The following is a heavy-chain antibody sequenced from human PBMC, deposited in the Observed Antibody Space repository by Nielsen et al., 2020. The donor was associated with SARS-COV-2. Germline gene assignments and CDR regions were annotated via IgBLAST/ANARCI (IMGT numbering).Heavy chain of an antibody. CDR2: IYYSGST. V-gene: IGHV4-59*13. D-gene: IGHD5-24*01. J-gene: IGHJ6*02. CDR1: GGSISSYY. Sequence: SETLSLTCTVSGGSISSYYWSWIRQPPGKGLEWIGYIYYSGSTNYNPSLKSRVTISVDTSKNQFSLKLSSVTAADTAVYYCARGQVEMATTYYYYYGMDVWGQGTTVTVSS. CDR3: ARGQVEMATTYYYYYGMDV.